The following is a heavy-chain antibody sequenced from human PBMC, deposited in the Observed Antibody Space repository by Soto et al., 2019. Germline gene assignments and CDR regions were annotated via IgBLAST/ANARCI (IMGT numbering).Heavy chain of an antibody. D-gene: IGHD3-3*01. V-gene: IGHV4-61*01. Sequence: QVQLQESGPGLVKPSETLSLTCTVSGGSVSSGSYYWSWIRQPPGKGLEWIGYIYYSGSTNYNPSLKSRVTISVDPSKNQFSLKLSSVTAADTAVYYCARGHDFWSGFYYGMDVWGQGTTVTVSS. J-gene: IGHJ6*02. CDR1: GGSVSSGSYY. CDR2: IYYSGST. CDR3: ARGHDFWSGFYYGMDV.